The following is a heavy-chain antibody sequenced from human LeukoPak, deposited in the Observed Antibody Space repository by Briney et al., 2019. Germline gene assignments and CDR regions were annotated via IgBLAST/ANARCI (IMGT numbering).Heavy chain of an antibody. CDR2: INPNSGGT. CDR3: ARVPHMVRRDWSFDY. CDR1: GYTFTGYY. D-gene: IGHD3-10*01. Sequence: ASVKVSCKASGYTFTGYYMHWVRQAPGQGLEWMGWINPNSGGTNYAQKFQGRVTMTRDTSISTAYMELSRLRSDDTAVYYCARVPHMVRRDWSFDYWGQGTLVTVSS. J-gene: IGHJ4*02. V-gene: IGHV1-2*02.